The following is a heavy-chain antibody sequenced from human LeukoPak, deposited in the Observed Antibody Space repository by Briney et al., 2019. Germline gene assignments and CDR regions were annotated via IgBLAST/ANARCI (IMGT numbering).Heavy chain of an antibody. J-gene: IGHJ6*03. CDR2: ISGSGGST. V-gene: IGHV3-23*01. CDR3: AKPGDKRYYYYYYMDV. CDR1: GFTFSSYA. Sequence: PGGSLRLSCAASGFTFSSYAMSWVRQAPGKGLEWVSAISGSGGSTYYADSVKGRLTISRDNSKNTLYLQMNSLRAEDTAVYYCAKPGDKRYYYYYYMDVWGKGTPVTVSS. D-gene: IGHD7-27*01.